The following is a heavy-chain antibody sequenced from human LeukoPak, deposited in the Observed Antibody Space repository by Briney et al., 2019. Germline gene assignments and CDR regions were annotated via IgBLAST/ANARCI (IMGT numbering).Heavy chain of an antibody. CDR3: VKDSPPRYSGSPPAY. CDR1: GFTFSSYW. D-gene: IGHD1-26*01. Sequence: GGSLRLSCAASGFTFSSYWMSWVRQAPGKGLEWVANINKDGGEKYYVDSVKGRFTISRDNAKNSLYLQMNSLRADDTAVYYCVKDSPPRYSGSPPAYWGQGTLVTVSS. CDR2: INKDGGEK. J-gene: IGHJ4*02. V-gene: IGHV3-7*03.